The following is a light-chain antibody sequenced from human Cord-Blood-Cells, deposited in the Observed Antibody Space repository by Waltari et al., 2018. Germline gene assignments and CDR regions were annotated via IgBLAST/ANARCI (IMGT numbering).Light chain of an antibody. V-gene: IGKV3D-7*01. CDR1: HGVSNSY. CDR2: GAS. J-gene: IGKJ2*01. CDR3: QQDYNLPYT. Sequence: EIVMTQSPATLSLSPGDRATLSCRASHGVSNSYLPWYQQKPGQAPRLLIYGASTRATGIPARFSGSGSGTDFTLTISSLQPEDFAVYYCQQDYNLPYTFGQGTKLEIK.